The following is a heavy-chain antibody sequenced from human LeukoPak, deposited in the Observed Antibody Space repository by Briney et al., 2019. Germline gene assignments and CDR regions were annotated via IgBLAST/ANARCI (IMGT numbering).Heavy chain of an antibody. CDR2: IYYSGST. J-gene: IGHJ4*02. CDR1: GGSISSGSYY. Sequence: PSETLSLTCTVSGGSISSGSYYWSWIRQPPGKGLEWIGYIYYSGSTTYNPPLKSRVTTSVDTSKNQFSLKLSSVTAADTAVYYCARGREVGPTTFDYWGQGTLVTVSS. CDR3: ARGREVGPTTFDY. D-gene: IGHD1-1*01. V-gene: IGHV4-61*01.